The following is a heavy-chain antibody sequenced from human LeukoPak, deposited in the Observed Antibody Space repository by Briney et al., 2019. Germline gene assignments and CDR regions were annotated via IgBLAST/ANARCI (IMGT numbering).Heavy chain of an antibody. CDR2: IYHSGST. V-gene: IGHV4-4*02. CDR1: GGSISSGNW. Sequence: SETLSLTCAVSGGSISSGNWWSWVRQPPGNGLEWIGIIYHSGSTNYNPSLKSRVTISVDTAKNQSSLKLSSVTAADTAVYYCARQFVLRYPDWFDPWGQGTLVTV. CDR3: ARQFVLRYPDWFDP. D-gene: IGHD3-9*01. J-gene: IGHJ5*02.